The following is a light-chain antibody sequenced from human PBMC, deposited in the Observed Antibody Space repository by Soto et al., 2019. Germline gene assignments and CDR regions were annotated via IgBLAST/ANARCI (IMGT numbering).Light chain of an antibody. CDR1: QSVTSN. V-gene: IGKV3-15*01. CDR2: GAS. J-gene: IGKJ4*01. Sequence: IVMTHSPATLSVSPGQRSTLSFRASQSVTSNLAWYQQKPGQAPRLLMYGASTRATGIPARFGGSESATEFTLTISSLQSEDFAVYYCQQYSNRPLTFGGGTKVDI. CDR3: QQYSNRPLT.